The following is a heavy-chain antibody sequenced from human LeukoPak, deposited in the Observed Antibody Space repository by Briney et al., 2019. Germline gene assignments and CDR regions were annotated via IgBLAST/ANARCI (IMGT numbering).Heavy chain of an antibody. Sequence: PLETLSLTCTVSGGSISSHYWSWIRQPPGKGLEWIGYIYYSGSTKYNPSLKSRVTISVDTSESQFSLKLSSVTAADTAVYYCARLYDSSGYTNWLDPWGQGTLVTVSS. CDR3: ARLYDSSGYTNWLDP. D-gene: IGHD3-22*01. CDR2: IYYSGST. V-gene: IGHV4-59*11. CDR1: GGSISSHY. J-gene: IGHJ5*02.